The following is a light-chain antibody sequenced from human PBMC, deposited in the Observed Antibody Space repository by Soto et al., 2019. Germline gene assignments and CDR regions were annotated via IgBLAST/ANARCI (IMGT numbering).Light chain of an antibody. CDR1: QGIRID. Sequence: DIQMTQSPSSLSASVGDRVTITCRASQGIRIDLGWFQQRPGKAPKRLIYGASSLQSGVPSRFSGSGSGTEFTLTISNLPPEDFATYYCLQHNSFPRTFGQGTKV. CDR2: GAS. V-gene: IGKV1-17*02. CDR3: LQHNSFPRT. J-gene: IGKJ1*01.